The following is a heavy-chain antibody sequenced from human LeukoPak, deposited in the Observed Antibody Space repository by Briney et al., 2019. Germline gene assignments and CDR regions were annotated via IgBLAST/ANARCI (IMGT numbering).Heavy chain of an antibody. D-gene: IGHD5-12*01. CDR1: GGSISSSSYY. Sequence: SETLSLTCTVSGGSISSSSYYWGWIRQPPGKGLEWIGSIHYSGSTNYNPSLKSRVTISVDKSKNQFSLKLSSVTAADTAVYYCASSYSGYKNWFDPWGQGTLVTVSS. V-gene: IGHV4-39*07. CDR3: ASSYSGYKNWFDP. CDR2: IHYSGST. J-gene: IGHJ5*02.